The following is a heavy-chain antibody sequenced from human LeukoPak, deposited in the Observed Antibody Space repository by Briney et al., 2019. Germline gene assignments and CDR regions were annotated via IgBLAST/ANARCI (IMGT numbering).Heavy chain of an antibody. J-gene: IGHJ6*02. V-gene: IGHV1-69*13. CDR2: IIPIFGTA. D-gene: IGHD2-2*01. CDR1: GGTFSSYA. Sequence: ASVKLSCKASGGTFSSYAISWVRQAPGQGLEWMGGIIPIFGTANYAQKFQGRVTITADESTSTAYMELSSLRSEDTAVYYCARNIVVVPAAYYYYYYGMDVWGQGTTATVSS. CDR3: ARNIVVVPAAYYYYYYGMDV.